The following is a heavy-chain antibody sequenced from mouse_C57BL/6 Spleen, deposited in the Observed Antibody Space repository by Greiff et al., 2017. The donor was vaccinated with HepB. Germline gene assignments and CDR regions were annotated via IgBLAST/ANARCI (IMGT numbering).Heavy chain of an antibody. CDR1: GFSFNTYA. J-gene: IGHJ4*01. CDR3: VREGYDYGAMDY. D-gene: IGHD2-4*01. V-gene: IGHV10-1*01. Sequence: EVQGVESGGGLVQPKGSLKLSCAASGFSFNTYAMNWVRQAPGKGLEWVARIRSKSNNYATYYADSVKDRFTISRDDSESMLYLQMNNLKTEDTAMYYCVREGYDYGAMDYWGQGTSVTVSS. CDR2: IRSKSNNYAT.